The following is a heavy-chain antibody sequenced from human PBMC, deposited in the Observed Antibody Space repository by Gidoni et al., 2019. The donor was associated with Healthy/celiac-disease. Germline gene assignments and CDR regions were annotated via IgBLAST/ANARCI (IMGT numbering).Heavy chain of an antibody. CDR3: TTYIVLMVYAMPHGDDY. CDR1: GFTFSNAW. CDR2: IKSRTDGGTT. J-gene: IGHJ4*02. Sequence: EVQLVESGGGLLKPGGSLRLSCAAPGFTFSNAWMSWVRQAPGKGMEWVGRIKSRTDGGTTDYAAPVKGRFTISRDDSKNTLHLQMNSLKTEDTAVYYCTTYIVLMVYAMPHGDDYWGQGTLVTVSS. D-gene: IGHD2-8*01. V-gene: IGHV3-15*01.